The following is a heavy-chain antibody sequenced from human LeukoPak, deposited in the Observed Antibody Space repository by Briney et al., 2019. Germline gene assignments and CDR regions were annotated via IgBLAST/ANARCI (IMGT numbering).Heavy chain of an antibody. V-gene: IGHV1-46*01. CDR1: GYTFTSYW. D-gene: IGHD6-13*01. CDR2: INPDGGST. J-gene: IGHJ4*02. Sequence: ASVKVSCKASGYTFTSYWIQWVRQAPGQGLEWMGLINPDGGSTAYAHRFQGRVIMTRDTSTSTAYMDLSSLRSEDTAVYHCVRAPRDSSTMLDFWGQGTLVTISS. CDR3: VRAPRDSSTMLDF.